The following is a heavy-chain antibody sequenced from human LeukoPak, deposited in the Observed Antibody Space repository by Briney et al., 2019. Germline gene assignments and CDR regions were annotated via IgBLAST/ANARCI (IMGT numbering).Heavy chain of an antibody. D-gene: IGHD3-10*01. CDR1: GASMHNHY. CDR2: VSDSETT. CDR3: ATRPAETTWFGVFDY. Sequence: SETLSLTCSVSGASMHNHYWSWIRQPPGKALEWIGYVSDSETTNYNPSLKSRVSMSVDTSENEFSLRLSSVTAADTALYYCATRPAETTWFGVFDYWSRGTLVTVSS. J-gene: IGHJ4*02. V-gene: IGHV4-59*11.